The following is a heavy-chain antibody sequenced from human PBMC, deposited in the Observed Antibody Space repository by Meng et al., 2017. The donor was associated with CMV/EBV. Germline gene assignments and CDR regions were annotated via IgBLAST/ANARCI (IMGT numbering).Heavy chain of an antibody. D-gene: IGHD6-6*01. V-gene: IGHV4-34*01. CDR1: GGSFSGYY. CDR3: ARGHRLIAARPRGGFDY. Sequence: AGSLRLSCAVYGGSFSGYYWSWIRQHPGKGLEWIGEINHSGSTNYNPSLKSRVTISVDTSKNQFSLKLSSVTAADTAVYYCARGHRLIAARPRGGFDYWGQGTLVTVSS. J-gene: IGHJ4*02. CDR2: INHSGST.